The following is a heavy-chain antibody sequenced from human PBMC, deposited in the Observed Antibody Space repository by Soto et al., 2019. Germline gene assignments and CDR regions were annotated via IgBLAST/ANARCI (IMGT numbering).Heavy chain of an antibody. J-gene: IGHJ6*03. D-gene: IGHD1-7*01. CDR3: ARSETGTGYMYV. CDR2: IDTAGDT. CDR1: GFTFSRYA. Sequence: PGGSLRLSCAASGFTFSRYAMHWVRQPAGKGLEWVSHIDTAGDTYYPDSVKGRFTISRENAYNSLYLQMNSLGAGDTAVYYCARSETGTGYMYVWGKGTTVTVSS. V-gene: IGHV3-13*01.